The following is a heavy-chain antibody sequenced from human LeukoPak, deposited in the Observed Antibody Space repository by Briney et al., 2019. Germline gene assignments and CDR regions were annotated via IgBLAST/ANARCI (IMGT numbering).Heavy chain of an antibody. J-gene: IGHJ5*01. Sequence: PGGSLRLSCAASGFTFTNYAMSWIRRALEKGLEWVSGISASGGGTYYADSVKGRFTISRDNSKNTLYLQMSSLRAEDTALYYCAKAYGSGSYYNANWFDSWGQGTLVTVSS. CDR3: AKAYGSGSYYNANWFDS. V-gene: IGHV3-23*01. D-gene: IGHD3-10*01. CDR1: GFTFTNYA. CDR2: ISASGGGT.